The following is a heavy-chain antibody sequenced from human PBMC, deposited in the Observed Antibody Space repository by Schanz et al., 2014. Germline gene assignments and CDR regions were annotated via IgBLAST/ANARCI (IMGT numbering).Heavy chain of an antibody. J-gene: IGHJ2*01. CDR3: ARAHGKNWY. CDR1: GFIFSSYA. V-gene: IGHV3-30*12. CDR2: ISNDGSIK. Sequence: SCAASGFIFSSYAMHWVRQAPCKGLEWLALISNDGSIKYYADSVEGRFTISRDNSKKSLDLQSNSLRAEDTAVYFWARAHGKNWY.